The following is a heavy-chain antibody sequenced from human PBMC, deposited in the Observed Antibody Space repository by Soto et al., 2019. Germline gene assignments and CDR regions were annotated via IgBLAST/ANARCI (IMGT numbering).Heavy chain of an antibody. V-gene: IGHV1-69*01. Sequence: QVQLVQSGAEEKKPGSSVKVSCKASGGTFSSYAISWLRQAPGQGLEWMGGIIPIFGTANYAQKFQGRVTITADESTSTAYMELGSLRSEDTDVYYCARDTYYYGSGTVPRVGYYGMDVWGQGTTVTVSS. J-gene: IGHJ6*02. CDR2: IIPIFGTA. CDR1: GGTFSSYA. CDR3: ARDTYYYGSGTVPRVGYYGMDV. D-gene: IGHD3-10*01.